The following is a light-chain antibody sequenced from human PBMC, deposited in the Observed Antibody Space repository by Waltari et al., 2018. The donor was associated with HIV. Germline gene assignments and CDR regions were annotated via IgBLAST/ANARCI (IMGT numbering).Light chain of an antibody. V-gene: IGLV1-40*01. CDR1: NSNIVDVYA. J-gene: IGLJ3*02. Sequence: QTVLTQLPSVSGAPGQRAPISRPWRNSNIVDVYAVHLYQHLPETAPKLLIDSNNNRPSGVPDRFSGSKSGTSASLAITGLRAEDEAAYYCQSYDTSLSGWVFGGGTKLTVL. CDR2: SNN. CDR3: QSYDTSLSGWV.